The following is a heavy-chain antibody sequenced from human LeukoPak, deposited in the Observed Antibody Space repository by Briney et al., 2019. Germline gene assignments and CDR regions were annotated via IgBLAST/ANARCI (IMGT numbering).Heavy chain of an antibody. CDR2: IFYSGTT. J-gene: IGHJ4*02. V-gene: IGHV4-59*08. CDR1: GGAISGYY. D-gene: IGHD3-10*01. CDR3: ARRLGGSGSYYY. Sequence: SETLSLTCTVSGGAISGYYWSWIRQPPGKGLEWIGYIFYSGTTNYNPSLKSRVTISVDTSKNQFSLKLRSVTAADTAVYYCARRLGGSGSYYYWGQGTLVTVSS.